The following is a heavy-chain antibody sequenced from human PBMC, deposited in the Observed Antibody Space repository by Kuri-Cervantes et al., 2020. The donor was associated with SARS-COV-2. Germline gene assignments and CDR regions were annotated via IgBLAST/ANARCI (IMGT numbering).Heavy chain of an antibody. CDR3: AKGIAVATGYFDY. CDR2: ISGSGGST. Sequence: GESLKISCAASGFTFSSYWMSWVRQAPGKGLEWVSAISGSGGSTYYADSVKGRFTISRDNSKNTLYLQMNSLRAEDTAVYYCAKGIAVATGYFDYWGQGTLVTVSS. J-gene: IGHJ4*02. CDR1: GFTFSSYW. D-gene: IGHD6-19*01. V-gene: IGHV3-23*01.